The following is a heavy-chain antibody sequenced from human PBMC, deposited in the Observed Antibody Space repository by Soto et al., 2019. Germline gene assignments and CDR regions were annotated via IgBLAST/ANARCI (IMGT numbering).Heavy chain of an antibody. J-gene: IGHJ5*02. CDR1: GYTFTGYY. CDR2: INPNSGGT. CDR3: AILSGYGRCTNGVCYGGDNWFDP. V-gene: IGHV1-2*02. Sequence: GASVKVSCKASGYTFTGYYMHWVRQAPGQGLEWMGWINPNSGGTNYAQKFQGRVTMTRDTSISTAYMELSRLRSDDTSVYYCAILSGYGRCTNGVCYGGDNWFDPWGQGTLVTVSS. D-gene: IGHD2-8*01.